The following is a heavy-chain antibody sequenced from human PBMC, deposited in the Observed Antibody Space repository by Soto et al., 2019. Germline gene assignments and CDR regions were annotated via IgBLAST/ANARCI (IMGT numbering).Heavy chain of an antibody. CDR3: AIVTAVAGY. D-gene: IGHD2-15*01. J-gene: IGHJ4*02. V-gene: IGHV4-59*01. Sequence: LSLTCTVSGDSIRNYYWSWIRQPPGKGLEWIGYIYYSGNTNYNPSLKSRVTISVDTSKNQFSLKLTSVTAADTAVYYCAIVTAVAGYWGQGTLVTVSS. CDR2: IYYSGNT. CDR1: GDSIRNYY.